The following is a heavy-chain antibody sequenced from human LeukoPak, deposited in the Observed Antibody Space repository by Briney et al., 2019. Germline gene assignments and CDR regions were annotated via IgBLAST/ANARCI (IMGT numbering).Heavy chain of an antibody. CDR1: GYTFTSYG. D-gene: IGHD2-15*01. J-gene: IGHJ4*02. V-gene: IGHV1-18*01. CDR2: ISAYNGNT. Sequence: ASVKVSCKASGYTFTSYGISWVRQAPGQGLEWMGWISAYNGNTNYAQKLQGRVTMTTDTSTSTAYMELSSLRSEDTAVYYCATHCSGGSCYVEYWGQGTLVTVSS. CDR3: ATHCSGGSCYVEY.